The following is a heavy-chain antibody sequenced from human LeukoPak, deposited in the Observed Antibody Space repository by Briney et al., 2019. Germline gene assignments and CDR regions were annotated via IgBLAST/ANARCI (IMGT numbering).Heavy chain of an antibody. D-gene: IGHD5-18*01. CDR2: IHPGDSGT. CDR3: ARGGSYRYGSSDY. V-gene: IGHV5-51*06. Sequence: GESLKISCKGSGYRFTNYWIGWVRQMPGKGLEWMGIIHPGDSGTRYSPSFQGQVTMSVDESITTAYLQWSSLRASDSAMYYCARGGSYRYGSSDYWGQGTLVTVSS. CDR1: GYRFTNYW. J-gene: IGHJ4*02.